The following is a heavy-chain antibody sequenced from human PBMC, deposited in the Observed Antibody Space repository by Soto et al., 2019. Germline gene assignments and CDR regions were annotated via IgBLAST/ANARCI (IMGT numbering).Heavy chain of an antibody. CDR3: ARDLRLSSSWYKGSWFDP. J-gene: IGHJ5*02. CDR2: TYYRSKWYN. Sequence: SETLSLTCNVSGGSIYTYYWNWIRQSPSRGLEWLGRTYYRSKWYNDYAVSVKSRITINPDTSKNQFSLQLNSVTPEDTAVYYCARDLRLSSSWYKGSWFDPWGQGTLVTVSS. D-gene: IGHD6-13*01. V-gene: IGHV6-1*01. CDR1: GGSIYTYY.